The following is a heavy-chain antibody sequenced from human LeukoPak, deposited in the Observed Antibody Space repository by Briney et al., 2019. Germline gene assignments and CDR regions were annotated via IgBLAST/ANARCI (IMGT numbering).Heavy chain of an antibody. CDR1: GFTFSSYA. Sequence: PGGSLRLSCAASGFTFSSYAMSWVRQAPGKGLEWVSVIYSGGSTYYADSVKGRFTVSRDNSKNTLYLQMNSLRAEDTAVYYCAGSYTTNFIYWGQGTQVTVSS. CDR3: AGSYTTNFIY. J-gene: IGHJ4*02. CDR2: IYSGGST. D-gene: IGHD1-26*01. V-gene: IGHV3-53*01.